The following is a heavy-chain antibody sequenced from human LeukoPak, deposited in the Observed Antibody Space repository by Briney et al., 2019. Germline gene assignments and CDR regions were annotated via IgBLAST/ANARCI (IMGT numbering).Heavy chain of an antibody. Sequence: PGGSLRLSCAASGFTFSQYSMNWVRQAPGKGLEWVSSISSISSYIYYADSMKGRFTISRDNAKNSLYLQMNSLRAEDTAVYYCARDTRRGQRVEYYYCYGMDVWGQGTTVTVSS. J-gene: IGHJ6*02. CDR3: ARDTRRGQRVEYYYCYGMDV. V-gene: IGHV3-21*01. D-gene: IGHD6-6*01. CDR1: GFTFSQYS. CDR2: ISSISSYI.